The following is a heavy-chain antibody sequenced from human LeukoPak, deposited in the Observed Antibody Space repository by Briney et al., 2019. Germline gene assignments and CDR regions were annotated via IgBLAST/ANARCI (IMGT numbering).Heavy chain of an antibody. CDR2: IYYSGST. Sequence: PSETLSLTCTVSGGSTSSYYWSWIRQPPGKGLEWIGYIYYSGSTNYNPSLKSRVTISVDTSKNQFSLKLSSVTAADTAVYYCARLRSGDSSGYYDAFDIWGQGTMVTVSS. D-gene: IGHD3-22*01. V-gene: IGHV4-59*08. CDR1: GGSTSSYY. J-gene: IGHJ3*02. CDR3: ARLRSGDSSGYYDAFDI.